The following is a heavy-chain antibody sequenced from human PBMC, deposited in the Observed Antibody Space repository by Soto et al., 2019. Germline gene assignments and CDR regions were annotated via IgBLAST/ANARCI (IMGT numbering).Heavy chain of an antibody. V-gene: IGHV1-2*02. D-gene: IGHD2-2*01. CDR1: GYTFTGYY. CDR2: INPETGGT. CDR3: ARERYQVISAGMDV. J-gene: IGHJ6*02. Sequence: QVQLVQSGADVKTPGASVRVSCKASGYTFTGYYVHWVRQAPGQGLEWMGWINPETGGTSYAQKFQGRVTLSRDTSINTADLVLSRLRFDDAAVYFCARERYQVISAGMDVWGQGTTVTVSS.